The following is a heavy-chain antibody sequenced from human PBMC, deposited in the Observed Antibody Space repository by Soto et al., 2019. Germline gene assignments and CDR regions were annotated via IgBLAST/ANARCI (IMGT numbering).Heavy chain of an antibody. CDR1: GGSISSRGYS. CDR3: VGDMQLWPLDS. V-gene: IGHV3-74*03. J-gene: IGHJ4*02. CDR2: INTDGSVA. Sequence: PSETRSLTCTVSGGSISSRGYSWAWVRQAPGKGLVWVSRINTDGSVAMYVDSVKGRFTISRDNAKNTLYLHINSLRAEDTPVYYCVGDMQLWPLDSWGQGTLVTVSS. D-gene: IGHD3-16*01.